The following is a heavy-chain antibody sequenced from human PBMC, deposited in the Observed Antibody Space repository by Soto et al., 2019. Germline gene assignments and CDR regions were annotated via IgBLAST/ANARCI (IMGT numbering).Heavy chain of an antibody. V-gene: IGHV3-33*01. CDR2: IWYDGIKK. Sequence: QVQLVESGGGVVQPGRSLRLSCAASGFTFSSYGMHWVRQAPGKGLEWVAVIWYDGIKKHYADSVKGRVTISRDNSKNTLYLEMNSLRVEDRAVYYCARDRNIVLVPAAIADYWGQGTLVTVSS. CDR3: ARDRNIVLVPAAIADY. CDR1: GFTFSSYG. J-gene: IGHJ4*02. D-gene: IGHD2-2*01.